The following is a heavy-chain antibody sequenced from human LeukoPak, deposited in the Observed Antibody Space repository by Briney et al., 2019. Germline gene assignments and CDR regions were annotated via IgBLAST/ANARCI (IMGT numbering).Heavy chain of an antibody. Sequence: SETLSLTCTVSGGSISSYYWSWIRQPPGKGLEWIGYIYYSGSTNYNPSLKSRVTISVDTSKNQFSLKPSSVTAADTAVYYCASGDTNGDYDFWSGYPEYFQHWGQGTLVTVSS. CDR3: ASGDTNGDYDFWSGYPEYFQH. CDR2: IYYSGST. D-gene: IGHD3-3*01. V-gene: IGHV4-59*01. J-gene: IGHJ1*01. CDR1: GGSISSYY.